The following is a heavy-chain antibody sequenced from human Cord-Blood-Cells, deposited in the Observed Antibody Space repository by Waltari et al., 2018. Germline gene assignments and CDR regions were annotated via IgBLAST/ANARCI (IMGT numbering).Heavy chain of an antibody. CDR3: ARVGSGYDSSFFFDY. D-gene: IGHD5-12*01. CDR2: IYHSGST. Sequence: QLQLQESGSGLVKPSQTLSLTCAVPGGPISSGGYSWSWIRQPPGKGLEWIGYIYHSGSTYYNPSLKSRVTISVDRSKNQFSLKLSSVTAADTAVYYCARVGSGYDSSFFFDYWGQGTLVTVSS. CDR1: GGPISSGGYS. V-gene: IGHV4-30-2*01. J-gene: IGHJ4*02.